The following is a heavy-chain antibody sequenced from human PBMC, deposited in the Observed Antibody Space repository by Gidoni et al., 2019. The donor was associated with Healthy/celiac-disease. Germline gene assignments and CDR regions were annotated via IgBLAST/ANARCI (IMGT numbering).Heavy chain of an antibody. J-gene: IGHJ6*02. CDR3: ARERGNYGDYDYYYGMDV. V-gene: IGHV1-18*01. Sequence: QVPLVQSGAEVKKPGASVTVSCKASGYTFTISGISWVRQAPGQGLEWMGWISAYNGNTNYAQKLQGRVTMTTDTSTSTAYMELRSLRSDDTAVYYCARERGNYGDYDYYYGMDVWGQGTTVTVSS. D-gene: IGHD4-17*01. CDR1: GYTFTISG. CDR2: ISAYNGNT.